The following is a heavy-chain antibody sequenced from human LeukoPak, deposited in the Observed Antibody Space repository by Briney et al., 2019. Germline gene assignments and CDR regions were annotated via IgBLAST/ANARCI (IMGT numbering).Heavy chain of an antibody. Sequence: GGSLRLSCAASGFSFTNFWMNWIRRAPGRGLEWVANIRPDGSEQFYVDSVKGRFTISRDNAKNSVYLQMNSLRADDTAVYYCAGRDSARNPWAYWGQGTLVTVST. CDR3: AGRDSARNPWAY. V-gene: IGHV3-7*01. D-gene: IGHD4-11*01. CDR1: GFSFTNFW. J-gene: IGHJ4*02. CDR2: IRPDGSEQ.